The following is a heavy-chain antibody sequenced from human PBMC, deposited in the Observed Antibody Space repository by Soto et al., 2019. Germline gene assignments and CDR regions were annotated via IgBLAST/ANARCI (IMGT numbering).Heavy chain of an antibody. CDR2: ISYDGGNK. V-gene: IGHV3-30*03. J-gene: IGHJ4*02. CDR1: GFTFRSYG. D-gene: IGHD6-19*01. CDR3: SPGSYRSGWYFGY. Sequence: GGSLRLSCAASGFTFRSYGMHWVRQAPGKGLEWVAIISYDGGNKYYADSVKGRFTISRDNSKNTLYLQMNSLRAEDTAVYYCSPGSYRSGWYFGYWGQGTLVTVSS.